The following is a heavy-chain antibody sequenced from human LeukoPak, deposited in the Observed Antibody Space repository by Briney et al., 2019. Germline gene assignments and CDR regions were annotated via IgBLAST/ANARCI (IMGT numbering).Heavy chain of an antibody. CDR3: AKVGGTYSYGQWGGFDY. CDR2: ISWDGGST. Sequence: RGSLRLSCAASGFTFDDYAMHRVRQAPGKGLEWVSLISWDGGSTYYADSVKGRFTISRDNSKNSLYLQMNSLRAEDTALYYCAKVGGTYSYGQWGGFDYWGQGTLVTVSS. D-gene: IGHD5-18*01. CDR1: GFTFDDYA. V-gene: IGHV3-43D*03. J-gene: IGHJ4*02.